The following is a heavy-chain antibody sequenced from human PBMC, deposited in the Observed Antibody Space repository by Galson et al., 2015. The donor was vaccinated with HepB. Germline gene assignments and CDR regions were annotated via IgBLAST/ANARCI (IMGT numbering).Heavy chain of an antibody. CDR1: GFTFSSYA. J-gene: IGHJ4*02. CDR3: ARARKYYYDSSGYYYVALALPYYFDY. Sequence: SLRLSCAASGFTFSSYAMSWVRQAPGKGLEWVSAISGSGGSTYYADSVKGRFTISRDNSKNTLYLQMNSLRAEDTAVYYCARARKYYYDSSGYYYVALALPYYFDYWGQGTLVTVSS. CDR2: ISGSGGST. V-gene: IGHV3-23*01. D-gene: IGHD3-22*01.